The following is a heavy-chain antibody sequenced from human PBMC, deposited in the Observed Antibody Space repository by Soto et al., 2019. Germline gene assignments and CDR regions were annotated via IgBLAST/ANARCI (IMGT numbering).Heavy chain of an antibody. CDR2: TYYSGST. Sequence: SETLSLTCTVSGGSISSYYWSWIRQPPGKGLEWIGYTYYSGSTNYNPSLKSRVTISVDTSKNQFSLKLSSVTAADTAVYYCARAETYYDFWSGYYTSRWFDPWGQGTLVTVSS. J-gene: IGHJ5*02. CDR3: ARAETYYDFWSGYYTSRWFDP. V-gene: IGHV4-59*01. CDR1: GGSISSYY. D-gene: IGHD3-3*01.